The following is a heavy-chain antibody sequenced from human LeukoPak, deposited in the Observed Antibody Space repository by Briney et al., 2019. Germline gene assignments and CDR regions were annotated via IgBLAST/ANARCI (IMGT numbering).Heavy chain of an antibody. J-gene: IGHJ4*02. CDR3: ARRGGSSSRRSPIDY. D-gene: IGHD6-6*01. CDR1: GFTFSDYW. V-gene: IGHV3-7*01. Sequence: GGSLRLSCTASGFTFSDYWMTWVRQAPGKGPEWVANIKQDGGQRYCVDSVRGRFTISRDNAKNSLFLQMNGLRAEDTAVYYCARRGGSSSRRSPIDYWGQGTLVTVSS. CDR2: IKQDGGQR.